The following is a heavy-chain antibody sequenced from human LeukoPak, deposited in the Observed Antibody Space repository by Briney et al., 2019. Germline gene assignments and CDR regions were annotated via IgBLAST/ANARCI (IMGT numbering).Heavy chain of an antibody. Sequence: ASVKVSCKASGYTFTGYYMHWVRQAPGQGLEWMGWINPNSGGTNYAQKFQGRVTMTRDTSISTAYMELSRLRSDDTAVYYCARDRRVGDIAAAGPGPHFDYWGQGTLVTVSS. V-gene: IGHV1-2*02. J-gene: IGHJ4*02. D-gene: IGHD6-13*01. CDR1: GYTFTGYY. CDR2: INPNSGGT. CDR3: ARDRRVGDIAAAGPGPHFDY.